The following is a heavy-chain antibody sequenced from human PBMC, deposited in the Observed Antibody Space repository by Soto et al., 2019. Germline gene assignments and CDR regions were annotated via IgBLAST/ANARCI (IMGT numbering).Heavy chain of an antibody. CDR1: GFTFTDHY. CDR2: SRNMANSYTT. V-gene: IGHV3-72*01. Sequence: GGSLRLSCAASGFTFTDHYMDWLRQAPGKGLEWVGRSRNMANSYTTEYAASVKGRFTVSRDPSQNTLFLQMNSLKTYDTAVYYCARASSGSYPHFDSWGQGTQVPSPQ. J-gene: IGHJ4*02. CDR3: ARASSGSYPHFDS. D-gene: IGHD3-22*01.